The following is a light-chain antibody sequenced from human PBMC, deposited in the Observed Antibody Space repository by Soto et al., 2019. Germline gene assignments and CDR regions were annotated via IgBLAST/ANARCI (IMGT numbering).Light chain of an antibody. CDR3: SSYAGSNNPVI. CDR2: EVS. J-gene: IGLJ2*01. Sequence: QSALTQPPSASGSPGQSVTISCTGTSSDVGGYKYVSWYQQHPGKAPKFMIYEVSKRPSGVPDRFSGSKSGNTASLTVSGLQADDEADYYCSSYAGSNNPVIFGGGTKLTVL. V-gene: IGLV2-8*01. CDR1: SSDVGGYKY.